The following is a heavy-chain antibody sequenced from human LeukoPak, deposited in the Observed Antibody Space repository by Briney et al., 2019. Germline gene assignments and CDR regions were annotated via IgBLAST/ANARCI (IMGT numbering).Heavy chain of an antibody. CDR1: GDSISSHY. J-gene: IGHJ3*02. V-gene: IGHV4-59*11. CDR3: ARVLRRDYYDSSANDAFDI. CDR2: IYYSGST. Sequence: SETLSLTCTVSGDSISSHYWSWIRQPPGKGLEWIGYIYYSGSTNYNPSLKGRVTISVDRSKNQFSLKLSSVTAADTAVYYCARVLRRDYYDSSANDAFDIWGQGTMVTVSS. D-gene: IGHD3-22*01.